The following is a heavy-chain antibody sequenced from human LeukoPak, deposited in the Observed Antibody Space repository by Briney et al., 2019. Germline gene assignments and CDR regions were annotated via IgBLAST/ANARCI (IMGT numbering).Heavy chain of an antibody. CDR3: ARANPGTYYDFWSGTTYYFDH. V-gene: IGHV3-66*01. Sequence: GGSLRLSCAASGFTVSSNYMSWVRQAPGKGLEWVSVIYSGGSTYYADSVKGRFTISRDNSKNTLYLQMNSLRAEDTAVYYCARANPGTYYDFWSGTTYYFDHWDQGTLVTVSS. D-gene: IGHD3-3*01. J-gene: IGHJ4*02. CDR2: IYSGGST. CDR1: GFTVSSNY.